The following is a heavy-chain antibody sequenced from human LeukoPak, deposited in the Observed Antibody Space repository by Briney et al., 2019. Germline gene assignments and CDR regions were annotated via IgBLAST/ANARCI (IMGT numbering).Heavy chain of an antibody. J-gene: IGHJ5*02. Sequence: PGESLRLSCAASGFTFSRYWMTWVRQAPGKGLEWVAVIWYDGRNKYYADSVKGRLTISRDNSKSTLSLEMNSLRAEDTAVYYCARGGNWFDPWGQGTLVTVSS. CDR1: GFTFSRYW. CDR3: ARGGNWFDP. V-gene: IGHV3-33*08. CDR2: IWYDGRNK.